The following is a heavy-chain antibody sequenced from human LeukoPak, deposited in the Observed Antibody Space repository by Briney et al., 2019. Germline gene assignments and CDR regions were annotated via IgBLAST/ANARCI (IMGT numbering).Heavy chain of an antibody. J-gene: IGHJ4*02. V-gene: IGHV1-18*04. CDR3: AGDRGIAAAGTLGY. CDR1: GYTFTSYG. D-gene: IGHD6-13*01. CDR2: ISAYNGNT. Sequence: GASVKVSCKASGYTFTSYGISWVRQAPGQGLEWMGWISAYNGNTNYAQKLQGRVTMTTDTSTSTAYMELRSLRSDDTAVYYCAGDRGIAAAGTLGYWGQGTLVTVSS.